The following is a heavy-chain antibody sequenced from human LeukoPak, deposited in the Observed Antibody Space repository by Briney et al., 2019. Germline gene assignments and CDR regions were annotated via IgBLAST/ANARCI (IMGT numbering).Heavy chain of an antibody. V-gene: IGHV3-74*01. CDR1: GFTLSDYW. J-gene: IGHJ5*01. D-gene: IGHD1-7*01. Sequence: GGSLRLSCAASGFTLSDYWMNWVRQAPGKGPVWVSHISPDGRNIAYADSVKGRFTISRASAKNTLYLQMNSLGVGATVVNYCVRDGGGTTPYDSWGHGTLVTVSS. CDR2: ISPDGRNI. CDR3: VRDGGGTTPYDS.